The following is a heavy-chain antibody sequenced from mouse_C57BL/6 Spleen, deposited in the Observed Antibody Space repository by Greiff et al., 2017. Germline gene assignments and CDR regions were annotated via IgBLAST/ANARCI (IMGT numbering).Heavy chain of an antibody. CDR1: GYAFSSYW. CDR3: ARFYYGSSRGYFDY. D-gene: IGHD1-1*01. CDR2: IYPGDGDT. J-gene: IGHJ2*01. V-gene: IGHV1-80*01. Sequence: QVQLKQSGAELVKPGASVKISCKASGYAFSSYWMNWVKQRPGKGLEWIGQIYPGDGDTNYNGKFKGKATLTADKSSSTAYMQLSSLTSEDSAVYFCARFYYGSSRGYFDYWGQGTTLTVSS.